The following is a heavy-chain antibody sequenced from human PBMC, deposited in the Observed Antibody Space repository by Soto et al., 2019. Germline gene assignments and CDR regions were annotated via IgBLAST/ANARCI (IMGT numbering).Heavy chain of an antibody. CDR2: IYNSGST. V-gene: IGHV4-4*02. D-gene: IGHD2-8*01. J-gene: IGHJ6*02. CDR1: GDSITSNYW. CDR3: ARRGTKAARNGMDV. Sequence: KTSETLSLTCVVSGDSITSNYWWTWVRQPPGKGLEWIGEIYNSGSTHYKPSLSSRVTISIDESKNQISLSLSSVTAADTAMYFCARRGTKAARNGMDVWGQGTTVTVSS.